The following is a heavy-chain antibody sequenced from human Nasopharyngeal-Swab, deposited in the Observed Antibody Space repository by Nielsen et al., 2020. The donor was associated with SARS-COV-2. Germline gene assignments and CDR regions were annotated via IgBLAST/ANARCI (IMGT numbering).Heavy chain of an antibody. CDR2: IYYSGST. Sequence: SETLSLTCAVYGGSFSGYYWGWIRQPPGKGLEWIGSIYYSGSTYYNPSLKSRVTISVDTSKNQFSLKLSSVTAADTAVYYCARHQEFTIFGVVIRGAFDIWGQGTMVTVSS. CDR3: ARHQEFTIFGVVIRGAFDI. D-gene: IGHD3-3*01. CDR1: GGSFSGYY. J-gene: IGHJ3*02. V-gene: IGHV4-39*01.